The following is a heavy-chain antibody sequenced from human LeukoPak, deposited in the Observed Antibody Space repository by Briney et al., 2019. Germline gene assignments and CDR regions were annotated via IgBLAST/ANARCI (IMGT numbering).Heavy chain of an antibody. CDR2: INAYNGNT. V-gene: IGHV1-18*01. CDR3: AREHRWLQSLYYFDY. CDR1: GYTFTSYG. J-gene: IGHJ4*02. Sequence: ASVKVSCKASGYTFTSYGISWVRQAPGQGLEWMGWINAYNGNTNYAQKLQGRVTMTTDTSTSTAYMELKSLRSDDTAVHYCAREHRWLQSLYYFDYWGQGTLVTVSS. D-gene: IGHD5-24*01.